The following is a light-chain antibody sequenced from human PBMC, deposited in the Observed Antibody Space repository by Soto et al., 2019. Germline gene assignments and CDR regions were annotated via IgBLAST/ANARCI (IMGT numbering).Light chain of an antibody. J-gene: IGKJ1*01. V-gene: IGKV1-27*01. Sequence: DTPMTQSPSSMSASVGDRVTITCRASQAISNYLAWYQQKPGKVPKLLIYAASTLQSGVPSRFSGSGSGTDFTLTISSLQPEDVATYYCQKYNSAPWTFGQGTKVEIK. CDR2: AAS. CDR3: QKYNSAPWT. CDR1: QAISNY.